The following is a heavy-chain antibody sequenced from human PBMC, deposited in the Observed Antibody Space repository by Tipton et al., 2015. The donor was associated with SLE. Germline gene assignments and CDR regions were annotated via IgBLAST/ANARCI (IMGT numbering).Heavy chain of an antibody. V-gene: IGHV1-69*05. J-gene: IGHJ6*03. D-gene: IGHD2-2*01. CDR3: ARGRYCSSTSCYYYYYYYMDV. Sequence: QPGPEVKKPGSSVKVSCKASGGTFSSYAISWVRQAPGQGLEWMGGIIPIFGTANYAQKFQGRVTITTDESTSTAYMELSSLRSEDTAVYYCARGRYCSSTSCYYYYYYYMDVWGKGTTVAVSS. CDR2: IIPIFGTA. CDR1: GGTFSSYA.